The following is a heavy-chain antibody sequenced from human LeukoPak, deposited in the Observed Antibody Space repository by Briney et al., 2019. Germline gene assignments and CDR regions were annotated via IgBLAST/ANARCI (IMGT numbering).Heavy chain of an antibody. V-gene: IGHV5-51*01. J-gene: IGHJ3*02. CDR1: GYSFTSYW. CDR2: IYPGDSDT. CDR3: ARQGWELLKGGASDI. Sequence: GESLKISCKGSGYSFTSYWIGWVRQMPGKGLEWMGIIYPGDSDTRYSPSFQGQVTISADKSISTAYLQWSSLKASDTAMYYCARQGWELLKGGASDIWGQGTMVTVSS. D-gene: IGHD1-26*01.